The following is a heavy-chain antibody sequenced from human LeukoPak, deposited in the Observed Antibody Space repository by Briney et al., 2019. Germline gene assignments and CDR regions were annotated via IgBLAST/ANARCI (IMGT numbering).Heavy chain of an antibody. CDR3: ARDRIKHYYDSSGYELDY. Sequence: SVKVSCKASGGTFSSYAISWVRQAPGQGLEWMGGIIPIFGTANYAQKLQGRVTITTDESTSTAYMELSSLRSEDTAVYYCARDRIKHYYDSSGYELDYWGQGTLVTVSS. CDR2: IIPIFGTA. CDR1: GGTFSSYA. V-gene: IGHV1-69*05. J-gene: IGHJ4*02. D-gene: IGHD3-22*01.